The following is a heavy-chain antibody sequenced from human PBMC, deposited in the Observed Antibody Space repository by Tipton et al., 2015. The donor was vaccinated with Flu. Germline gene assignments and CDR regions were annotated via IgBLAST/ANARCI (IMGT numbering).Heavy chain of an antibody. CDR3: ARDRANFYGSGSTPDYYDHYRMDV. CDR2: IYTSGSS. Sequence: TLSLTCTVSGDSISGYYWSWIRQPAGKGLEWIGRIYTSGSSDYNPSLKSRLTMSLDTSKNKFSLKLSSVTAADTAVYYCARDRANFYGSGSTPDYYDHYRMDVWGQGTTVTVSS. V-gene: IGHV4-4*07. CDR1: GDSISGYY. D-gene: IGHD3-10*01. J-gene: IGHJ6*02.